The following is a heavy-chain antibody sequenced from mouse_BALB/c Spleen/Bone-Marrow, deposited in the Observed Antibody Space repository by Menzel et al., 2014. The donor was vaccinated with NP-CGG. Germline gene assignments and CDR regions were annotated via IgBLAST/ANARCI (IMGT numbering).Heavy chain of an antibody. D-gene: IGHD1-2*01. Sequence: EVKVEESGPSLVKPSQTLSLTCSVSGGSITSGYWNWIRKFPGNKLEYMGYISYSGSTYYNPSLKSRISITRDTSKNHYYLQLNSVTAEDSATYYCATYDGYYFDYWGQGTTLTVSS. CDR2: ISYSGST. CDR3: ATYDGYYFDY. V-gene: IGHV3-8*02. CDR1: GGSITSGY. J-gene: IGHJ2*01.